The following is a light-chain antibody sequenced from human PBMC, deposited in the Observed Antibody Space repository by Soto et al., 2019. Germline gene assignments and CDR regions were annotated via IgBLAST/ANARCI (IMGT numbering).Light chain of an antibody. Sequence: EIVLTQSPGTLSLSPGERATLSCRASQSVTNNYLAWYQQKPGQPPRLFIYGASNRATGIPDRFSGSGSGTDFTLTISRLEPEDFAVYYCQQYGGSPRTFGQGTKLEI. CDR1: QSVTNNY. J-gene: IGKJ2*01. V-gene: IGKV3-20*01. CDR2: GAS. CDR3: QQYGGSPRT.